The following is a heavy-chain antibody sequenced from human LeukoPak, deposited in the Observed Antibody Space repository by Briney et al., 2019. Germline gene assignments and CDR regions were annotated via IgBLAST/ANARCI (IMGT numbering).Heavy chain of an antibody. CDR3: ARSDDILTGYYPL. V-gene: IGHV4-59*01. J-gene: IGHJ4*02. CDR1: GGSISSYY. D-gene: IGHD3-9*01. CDR2: IYYSGST. Sequence: SETLSLTCAVSGGSISSYYWSWIRQPPGKGLEWIGYIYYSGSTNYNPSLESRVTISVDTSKNQFSLKLSSVTAADTAVYYCARSDDILTGYYPLWGQGTLVTVSS.